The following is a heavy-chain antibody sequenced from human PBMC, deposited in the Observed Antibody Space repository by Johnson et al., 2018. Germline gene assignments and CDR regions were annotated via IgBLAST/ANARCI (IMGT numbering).Heavy chain of an antibody. CDR3: VREGYSSSWYRSLNS. CDR1: GGSISSSSYY. Sequence: QVQLQESGPGLVKPSETLSLTCTVSGGSISSSSYYWGWIRQPPGKGLEWVSYISSSGSTIYYADSVKGRFTISRDNAKNSLYLQMNSLRAEDTAVYYCVREGYSSSWYRSLNSWGQGTLVTVSS. J-gene: IGHJ4*02. V-gene: IGHV3-11*04. D-gene: IGHD6-13*01. CDR2: ISSSGSTI.